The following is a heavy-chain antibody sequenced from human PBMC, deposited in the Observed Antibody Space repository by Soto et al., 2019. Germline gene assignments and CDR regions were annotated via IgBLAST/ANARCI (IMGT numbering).Heavy chain of an antibody. CDR1: GGTFSRYA. CDR3: ARDGTLYDSSGYYYLY. J-gene: IGHJ4*02. D-gene: IGHD3-22*01. CDR2: IIPMFGKA. V-gene: IGHV1-69*13. Sequence: SVKVSCKAPGGTFSRYAINWVRQAPGQGLEWMGGIIPMFGKANYAQKFQGRVTITADESTSTGYLELRSLTSEDTAVYYCARDGTLYDSSGYYYLYWGQGTRVTVSS.